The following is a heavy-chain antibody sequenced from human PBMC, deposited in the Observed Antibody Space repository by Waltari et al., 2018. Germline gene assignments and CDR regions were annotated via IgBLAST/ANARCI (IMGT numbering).Heavy chain of an antibody. CDR3: VRDHWGPDY. CDR2: IHKDGSEK. V-gene: IGHV3-7*01. CDR1: GSTFTEYW. J-gene: IGHJ4*02. D-gene: IGHD7-27*01. Sequence: EVHLVESGGGLVQPGGSLRLSCAASGSTFTEYWMSWVRQAPGKGPEWVANIHKDGSEKNYVDYVKGRFTISRDNAKDSVYLQMNSLRADDTAMYYCVRDHWGPDYWGQGTLVTVSS.